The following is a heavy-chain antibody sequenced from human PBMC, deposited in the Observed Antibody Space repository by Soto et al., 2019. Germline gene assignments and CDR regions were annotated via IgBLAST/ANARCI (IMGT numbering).Heavy chain of an antibody. J-gene: IGHJ6*02. D-gene: IGHD1-26*01. CDR3: ARDSERESELLGYYYHGMDV. CDR1: GGTFSSYA. CDR2: IIPIFGTA. Sequence: QVQLVQSGAEVKKPGSSVKVSCKASGGTFSSYAISWVRQAPGQGLEWMGGIIPIFGTANYAQKFQGRVTITADESTNTAYMELSSLSSEDTAVYYCARDSERESELLGYYYHGMDVWGQGTTVTVSS. V-gene: IGHV1-69*12.